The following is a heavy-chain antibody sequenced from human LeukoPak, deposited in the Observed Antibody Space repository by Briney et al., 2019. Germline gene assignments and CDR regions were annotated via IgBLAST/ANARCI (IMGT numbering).Heavy chain of an antibody. CDR2: ISSSGDYK. V-gene: IGHV3-21*01. J-gene: IGHJ6*02. Sequence: GGSLRLSCAASGFTFSSYAMNWVRQAPGKGLEWVSAISSSGDYKYYADSVKGRFTISRDNAKNSLYLQMNSLRAEDTAVYYCARDSSSSNYYYGMDVWGQGTTVTVSS. CDR3: ARDSSSSNYYYGMDV. D-gene: IGHD6-6*01. CDR1: GFTFSSYA.